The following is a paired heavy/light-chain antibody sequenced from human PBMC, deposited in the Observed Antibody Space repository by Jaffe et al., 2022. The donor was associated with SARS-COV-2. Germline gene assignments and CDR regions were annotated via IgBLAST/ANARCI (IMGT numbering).Light chain of an antibody. CDR1: SSDIGGYNY. Sequence: QSALTQPPSASGSPGQSVTISCTGSSSDIGGYNYVSWYQQHPGKGPKLMIYEVSKRPSGIPARFSGSKSGNTAFLTVSGLQAEDEADYYCTSGTNNWMFGGGTKLTVL. CDR3: TSGTNNWM. V-gene: IGLV2-8*01. J-gene: IGLJ3*02. CDR2: EVS.
Heavy chain of an antibody. D-gene: IGHD2-8*01. CDR2: ISSDGNDK. J-gene: IGHJ4*02. Sequence: QVQLVESGGGVVQNGGSLRLSCAVSGFLFSAYGMHWVRQAPGKGLEWVALISSDGNDKYYADSVKGRFTISRDNSKNTMFLQMTSLGADDSSLYYCATQGFCYNGECSAHHFDHWGQGTRVIVSS. CDR3: ATQGFCYNGECSAHHFDH. CDR1: GFLFSAYG. V-gene: IGHV3-30*03.